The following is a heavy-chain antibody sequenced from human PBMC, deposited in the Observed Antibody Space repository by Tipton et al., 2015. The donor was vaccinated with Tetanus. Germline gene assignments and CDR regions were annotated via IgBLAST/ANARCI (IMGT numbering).Heavy chain of an antibody. J-gene: IGHJ3*01. Sequence: GLVKPSGTLSLTCGVSGGSISDSNWWSWVRQPPGKGLEWIGEISLGGSRYYNPTLDSRVSMPIDKPKNQFSLRLNSVTAADTAVYYCARHKATTGTRGFDVWGHGTMVTVSS. CDR1: GGSISDSNW. CDR2: ISLGGSR. CDR3: ARHKATTGTRGFDV. D-gene: IGHD1-1*01. V-gene: IGHV4-4*02.